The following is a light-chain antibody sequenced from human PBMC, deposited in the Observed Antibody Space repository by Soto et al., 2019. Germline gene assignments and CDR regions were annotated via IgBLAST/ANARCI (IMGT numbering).Light chain of an antibody. CDR1: QSISNW. J-gene: IGKJ1*01. V-gene: IGKV1-5*03. CDR2: KAS. Sequence: DIQMTQSPSTLSASVGDRVTITCRASQSISNWLAWYQQKPGKAPKLFIFKASTLEIGVPSRFSRSRSGTEFTLSISSLQPDDFATYFCQQYESFPRTFGQGTKVHMK. CDR3: QQYESFPRT.